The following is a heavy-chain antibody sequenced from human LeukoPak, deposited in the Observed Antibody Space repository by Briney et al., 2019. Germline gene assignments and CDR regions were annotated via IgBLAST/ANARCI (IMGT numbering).Heavy chain of an antibody. CDR2: INWNGGST. CDR3: ARPRVAMASWYYYMDV. J-gene: IGHJ6*03. Sequence: GGSLRLSCAASGFTFDDYGMSWVRQAPGKGLEWVSGINWNGGSTGYADSVKGRFTISRDNAKNSLYLQMNSLRAEDTALYYCARPRVAMASWYYYMDVWGKGTTVTVSS. V-gene: IGHV3-20*04. D-gene: IGHD5-18*01. CDR1: GFTFDDYG.